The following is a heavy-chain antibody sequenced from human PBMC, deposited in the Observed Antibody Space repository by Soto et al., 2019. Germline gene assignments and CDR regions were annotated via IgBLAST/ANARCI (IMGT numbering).Heavy chain of an antibody. CDR3: ARLIGGSNSSPDY. Sequence: PGESLKISCKGSGYIFTSYWIGWVRQMPGKGLEWMGIIYPGDSDTKYSPSFQGQVTISVDKSINTAYLQWSSLKASDTAMFYCARLIGGSNSSPDYWGQGTLVTVSS. V-gene: IGHV5-51*01. D-gene: IGHD6-6*01. J-gene: IGHJ4*02. CDR2: IYPGDSDT. CDR1: GYIFTSYW.